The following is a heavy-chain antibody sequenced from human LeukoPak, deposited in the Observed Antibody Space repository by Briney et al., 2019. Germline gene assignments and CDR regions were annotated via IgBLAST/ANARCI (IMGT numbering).Heavy chain of an antibody. CDR3: AREGYCGGDCYAYYFDY. CDR2: IIPISGTA. V-gene: IGHV1-69*13. CDR1: GYTFTSYG. Sequence: GASVKVSCKASGYTFTSYGISWVRQAPGQGLEWMGGIIPISGTANYAQKFQGRVTITADESTSTAYMELSSLRSEDTAVYYCAREGYCGGDCYAYYFDYWGQGTLVTVSS. D-gene: IGHD2-21*02. J-gene: IGHJ4*02.